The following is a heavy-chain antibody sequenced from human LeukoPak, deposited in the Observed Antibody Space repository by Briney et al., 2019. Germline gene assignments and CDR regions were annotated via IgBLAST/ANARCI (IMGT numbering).Heavy chain of an antibody. Sequence: GESLKISFKGSGYSFISYWIVWVRQMPGKGLEWMGIIYPGDSDTRYSPSFQGQVTISADKSINTAYLQWSSLKASDTAVYYCARHFGVYSSTWYWAHWGQGTLVTVSS. CDR1: GYSFISYW. J-gene: IGHJ4*02. D-gene: IGHD6-13*01. V-gene: IGHV5-51*01. CDR3: ARHFGVYSSTWYWAH. CDR2: IYPGDSDT.